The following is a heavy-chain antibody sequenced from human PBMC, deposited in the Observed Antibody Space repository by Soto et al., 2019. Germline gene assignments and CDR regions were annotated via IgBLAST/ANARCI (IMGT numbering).Heavy chain of an antibody. J-gene: IGHJ4*02. CDR3: ARRVDYVWGSYRYSPYFDY. V-gene: IGHV4-31*03. CDR1: GGSISSGGYY. Sequence: TLSLTCTVSGGSISSGGYYWSWIRQHPGKGLEWIGYIYYSGSTNYNPSLKSRVTISVDTSKNQFSLKLSSVTAADTAVYYCARRVDYVWGSYRYSPYFDYWGQGTLVTVSS. D-gene: IGHD3-16*02. CDR2: IYYSGST.